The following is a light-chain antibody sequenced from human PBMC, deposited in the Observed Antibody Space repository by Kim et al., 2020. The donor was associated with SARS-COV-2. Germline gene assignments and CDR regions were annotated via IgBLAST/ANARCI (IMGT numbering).Light chain of an antibody. CDR2: WAS. J-gene: IGKJ1*01. V-gene: IGKV4-1*01. Sequence: ATSKCKSIQTVLCSSDNKNFLAWYQQKPGQCPTLLINWASTRDSGVPDLFSGSGSGTDFTLTISSLQAEDVAVYYCQQYCSTPLTFGQGTKVDIK. CDR3: QQYCSTPLT. CDR1: QTVLCSSDNKNF.